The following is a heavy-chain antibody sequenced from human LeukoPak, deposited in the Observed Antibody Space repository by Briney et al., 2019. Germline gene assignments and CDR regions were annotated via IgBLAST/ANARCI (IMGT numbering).Heavy chain of an antibody. CDR1: GGSFGGYY. D-gene: IGHD2-15*01. Sequence: SETLSLTYAVYGGSFGGYYWSWIRQPPGKAMEWIGEINHSGSTNYNPSLKSRVTISVDTSKNQFSLKLSSVTAADTAVYYCARLVVVAVLDYWGQGALVTVSS. J-gene: IGHJ4*02. V-gene: IGHV4-34*01. CDR3: ARLVVVAVLDY. CDR2: INHSGST.